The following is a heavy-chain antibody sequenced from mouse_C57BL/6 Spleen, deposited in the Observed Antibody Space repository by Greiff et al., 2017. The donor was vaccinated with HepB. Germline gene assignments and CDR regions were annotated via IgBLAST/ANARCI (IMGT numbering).Heavy chain of an antibody. D-gene: IGHD2-3*01. CDR3: ARLYENY. V-gene: IGHV1-59*01. Sequence: VQLQQPGAELVRPGTSVKLSCKASGYTFTSYWMHWVKQRPGQGLEWIGVIDPSDSSTNYNQKFKGKATLTVDTSSSTAYMQLSSLTSEDSAVYYCARLYENYWGQGTSVTVSS. CDR1: GYTFTSYW. CDR2: IDPSDSST. J-gene: IGHJ4*01.